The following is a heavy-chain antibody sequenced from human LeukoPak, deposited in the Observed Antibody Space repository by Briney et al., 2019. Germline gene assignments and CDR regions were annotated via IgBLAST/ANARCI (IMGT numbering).Heavy chain of an antibody. Sequence: ASVKVSCKASGYSFTNYYIHWVRQATGQGLEWMGWMNPNSGNTGYAQKFQGRVTITRNTSISTAYMELSSLRSEDTAVYYCARGFRNYDRLAYWGQGTLVTVSS. CDR3: ARGFRNYDRLAY. CDR2: MNPNSGNT. D-gene: IGHD1-7*01. V-gene: IGHV1-8*01. J-gene: IGHJ4*02. CDR1: GYSFTNYY.